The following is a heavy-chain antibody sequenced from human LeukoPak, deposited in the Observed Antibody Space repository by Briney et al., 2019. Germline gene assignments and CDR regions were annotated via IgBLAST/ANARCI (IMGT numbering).Heavy chain of an antibody. D-gene: IGHD2-15*01. Sequence: GASVKVSCKVSGYTLTELSMHWVRQAPGKGLEWMGGFDPEDGETIYAQKFQGRVTMTTDTSTSTAYMELRSLRSDDTAVYYCARDPHRWRNCSGGSCYSGFDYWGQGTLVTVSS. CDR3: ARDPHRWRNCSGGSCYSGFDY. CDR1: GYTLTELS. CDR2: FDPEDGET. J-gene: IGHJ4*02. V-gene: IGHV1-24*01.